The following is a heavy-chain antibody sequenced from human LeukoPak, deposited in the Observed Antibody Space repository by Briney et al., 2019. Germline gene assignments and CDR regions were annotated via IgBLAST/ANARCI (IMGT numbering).Heavy chain of an antibody. Sequence: GGSLRLSCAASGFTFDDYAMHWVRQAPGKGLEWVSLISGDGGSTYYADSVKGRFTISRDNSRNSLYLQMNSLRTEDTALYYCVKDFSSGPTHLDYWGQGTLVTVSS. D-gene: IGHD6-19*01. CDR1: GFTFDDYA. CDR3: VKDFSSGPTHLDY. CDR2: ISGDGGST. V-gene: IGHV3-43*02. J-gene: IGHJ4*02.